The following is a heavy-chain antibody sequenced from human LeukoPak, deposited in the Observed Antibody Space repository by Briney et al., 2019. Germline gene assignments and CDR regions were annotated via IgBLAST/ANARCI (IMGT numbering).Heavy chain of an antibody. J-gene: IGHJ4*02. CDR1: GTSISGDY. D-gene: IGHD6-19*01. CDR3: ARGNSSGWLPYFDY. Sequence: SETLSLTCTVSGTSISGDYWSWIRQPPGKGLEWIGYIYYSGSTNYNPSLKSRVTISVDTSKNQFSLKLSSVTAADTAVYYCARGNSSGWLPYFDYWGQGTLVTVSS. CDR2: IYYSGST. V-gene: IGHV4-59*01.